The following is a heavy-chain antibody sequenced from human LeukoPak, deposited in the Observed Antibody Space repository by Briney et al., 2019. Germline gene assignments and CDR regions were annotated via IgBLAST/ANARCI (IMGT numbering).Heavy chain of an antibody. Sequence: GASVKVSCKASGYTFTSYDINWVRQATGQGLEWMGWMNPNSGNTGYAQKFQGRVTMTRNTSISTAYRELISLRSEDTAVYYCARGRWVSNRALNYWGQGTLVTVSS. CDR2: MNPNSGNT. CDR3: ARGRWVSNRALNY. V-gene: IGHV1-8*01. CDR1: GYTFTSYD. D-gene: IGHD6-13*01. J-gene: IGHJ4*02.